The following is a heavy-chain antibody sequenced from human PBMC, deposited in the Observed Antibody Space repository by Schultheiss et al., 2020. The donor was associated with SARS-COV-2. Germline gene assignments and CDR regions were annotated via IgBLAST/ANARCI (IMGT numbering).Heavy chain of an antibody. J-gene: IGHJ6*02. CDR1: GFTFSDYY. CDR3: AKHYGDYVPYYYYGMDV. CDR2: ISSSGSTI. D-gene: IGHD4-17*01. V-gene: IGHV3-11*01. Sequence: GESLKISCAASGFTFSDYYMSWIRQAPGKGLEWVSYISSSGSTIYYADSVKGRFTISRDNAKNSLYLQMNSLRAEDTAVYYCAKHYGDYVPYYYYGMDVWGQGTTVTVSS.